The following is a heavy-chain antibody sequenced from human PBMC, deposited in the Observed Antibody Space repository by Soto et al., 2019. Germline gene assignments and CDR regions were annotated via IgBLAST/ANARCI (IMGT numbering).Heavy chain of an antibody. V-gene: IGHV3-30-3*01. CDR2: ISYDGSNK. CDR3: ARGGQHRYYYYYGMDV. Sequence: GGSLRLSCAASGFTFSSYAMHWVRQAPGKGLEWVAVISYDGSNKYYADSMKGRFTISRDNSKNTLYLQMNSLRAEDTAVYYCARGGQHRYYYYYGMDVWGQGTTVTVSS. J-gene: IGHJ6*02. CDR1: GFTFSSYA. D-gene: IGHD2-21*01.